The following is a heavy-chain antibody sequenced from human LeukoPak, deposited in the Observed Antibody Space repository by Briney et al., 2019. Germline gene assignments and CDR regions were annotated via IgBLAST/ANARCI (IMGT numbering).Heavy chain of an antibody. CDR3: ARTAAGTGAGWFDP. CDR1: GYTFTGYY. V-gene: IGHV1-2*04. Sequence: ASVKVSCKASGYTFTGYYMHWVRQAPGQGLEWMGWINPNSGGTNYAQKFQGWVTMTRDTSISTAYMELSRLRSDDTAVYYCARTAAGTGAGWFDPWGQGTLVTVSS. D-gene: IGHD6-13*01. CDR2: INPNSGGT. J-gene: IGHJ5*02.